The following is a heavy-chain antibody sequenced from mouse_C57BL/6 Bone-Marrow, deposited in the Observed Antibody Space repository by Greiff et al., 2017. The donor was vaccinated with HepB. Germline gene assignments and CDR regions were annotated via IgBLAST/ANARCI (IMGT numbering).Heavy chain of an antibody. CDR1: GYTFTSYW. CDR2: IHPNSGST. J-gene: IGHJ3*01. D-gene: IGHD1-1*01. CDR3: ARDTTVVAVAY. V-gene: IGHV1-64*01. Sequence: QVQLQQPGAELVKPGASVKLSCKASGYTFTSYWMHWVKQRPGQGLEWIGMIHPNSGSTNYNEKFKSKATLTVDKSSSTAYMQLSSLTSEDSAVYYCARDTTVVAVAYWGQGTLVTVSA.